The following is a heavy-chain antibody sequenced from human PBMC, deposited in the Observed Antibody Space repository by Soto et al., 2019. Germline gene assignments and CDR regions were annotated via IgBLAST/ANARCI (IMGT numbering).Heavy chain of an antibody. V-gene: IGHV6-1*01. CDR2: TYYRSKWYN. CDR3: ARQAVADPYYYHYMDV. Sequence: PSQTLSLTCAISGDSVSSNSAAWNWIRQSPSRGLEWLGRTYYRSKWYNDYAVSVKSRITINPDTSKNQFSLQLNSVTPEDTAVYYCARQAVADPYYYHYMDVWGKGTTVTVSS. CDR1: GDSVSSNSAA. D-gene: IGHD6-19*01. J-gene: IGHJ6*03.